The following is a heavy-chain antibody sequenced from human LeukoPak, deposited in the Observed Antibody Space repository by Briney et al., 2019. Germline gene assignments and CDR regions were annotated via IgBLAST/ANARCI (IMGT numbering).Heavy chain of an antibody. CDR1: GYSISSGFY. J-gene: IGHJ6*03. V-gene: IGHV4-38-2*01. CDR3: ARPVVQLWLRDYYYMDV. D-gene: IGHD5-18*01. CDR2: IYYSGST. Sequence: PSETLSLTCGVSGYSISSGFYWGWIRQPPGKGLEWIGSIYYSGSTYYNPSLKSRVTISVDTSKNQFSLKLSSVTAADTAVYYCARPVVQLWLRDYYYMDVWGKGTTVTVSS.